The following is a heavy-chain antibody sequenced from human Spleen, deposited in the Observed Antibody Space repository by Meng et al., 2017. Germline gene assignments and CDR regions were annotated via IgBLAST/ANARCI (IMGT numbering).Heavy chain of an antibody. Sequence: QVQLQQWGAGLLKPSETLSLTCAVYGGSFSNYYWSWIRQPPGKGLEWIGSIGHSGFTYYTPSLKSRVTVSIDTSRNQFSLWLTSVTAADTAVYYCVRSSAWVRTGFDPWGQGTLVTVSS. D-gene: IGHD6-19*01. J-gene: IGHJ5*02. CDR2: IGHSGFT. CDR1: GGSFSNYY. V-gene: IGHV4-34*01. CDR3: VRSSAWVRTGFDP.